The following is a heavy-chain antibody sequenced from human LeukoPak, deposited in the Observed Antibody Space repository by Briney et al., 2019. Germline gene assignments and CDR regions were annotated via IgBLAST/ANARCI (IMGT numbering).Heavy chain of an antibody. CDR3: AELGITMIGGV. J-gene: IGHJ6*04. CDR2: ISSSGSTI. D-gene: IGHD3-10*02. CDR1: GFTFSSYE. Sequence: GGSLRPSCAAPGFTFSSYEMNWVRQAPGKGLEWVSYISSSGSTIYYADSVKGRFTISRDNAKNSLYLQMNSLRAEDTAVYYCAELGITMIGGVWGKGTTVTISS. V-gene: IGHV3-48*03.